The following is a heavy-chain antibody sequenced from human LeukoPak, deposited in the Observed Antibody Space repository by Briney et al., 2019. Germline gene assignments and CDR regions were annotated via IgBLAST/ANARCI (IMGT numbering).Heavy chain of an antibody. CDR2: IYYSGST. D-gene: IGHD6-19*01. Sequence: PSETLSLTCTVSGGSISSSSYYWGWIRQPPGKGLEWIGCIYYSGSTYYNPSLKSRVTISVDKSKNQSSLKLSCGTAGDTAVYYCARDGFEAVAGTGFDYWGQGTLVTVSS. J-gene: IGHJ4*02. CDR3: ARDGFEAVAGTGFDY. CDR1: GGSISSSSYY. V-gene: IGHV4-39*07.